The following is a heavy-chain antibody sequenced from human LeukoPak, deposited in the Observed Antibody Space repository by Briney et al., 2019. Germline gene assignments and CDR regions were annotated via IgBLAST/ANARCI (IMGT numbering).Heavy chain of an antibody. Sequence: GGSLRLSCAAPGFTFSNYAMNWVRQAPGKGLEWVSTITGSGGSTHYADSVKGRFTISRDNSKNTLYLQMNSLRADDTAVYYCAKGLKPAMASRSNYFDYWGQGALVTVSS. CDR1: GFTFSNYA. V-gene: IGHV3-23*01. J-gene: IGHJ4*02. CDR2: ITGSGGST. D-gene: IGHD2-8*01. CDR3: AKGLKPAMASRSNYFDY.